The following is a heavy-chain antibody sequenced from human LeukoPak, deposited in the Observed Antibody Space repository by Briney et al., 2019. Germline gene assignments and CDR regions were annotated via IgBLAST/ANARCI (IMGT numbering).Heavy chain of an antibody. D-gene: IGHD6-6*01. CDR2: IYYSGST. Sequence: PSETLSLTCTVSGGSISSGDYYWSWIRQPPGKGLEWIGYIYYSGSTYYNPSLKSRVTISVDTSKNQFSLKLSSVTAADTAVYHCARDRSIAARRDYYYYGMDVWGQGTTVTVSS. CDR1: GGSISSGDYY. V-gene: IGHV4-30-4*01. CDR3: ARDRSIAARRDYYYYGMDV. J-gene: IGHJ6*02.